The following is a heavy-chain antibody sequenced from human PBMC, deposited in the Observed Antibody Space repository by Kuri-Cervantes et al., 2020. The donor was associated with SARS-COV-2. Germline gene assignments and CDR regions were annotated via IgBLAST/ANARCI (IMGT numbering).Heavy chain of an antibody. J-gene: IGHJ2*01. CDR2: ISSSSSYI. CDR3: ARGYIVVVPAAIRRNWYFDL. V-gene: IGHV3-21*01. D-gene: IGHD2-2*02. Sequence: GESLKISCAASGFTFSSYSMNWVRQAPGKGLEWVSSISSSSSYIYYADSVKGRFTISRDNAKNSLYLQMNSLRAEDTAVYYCARGYIVVVPAAIRRNWYFDLWGRGTLVTVSS. CDR1: GFTFSSYS.